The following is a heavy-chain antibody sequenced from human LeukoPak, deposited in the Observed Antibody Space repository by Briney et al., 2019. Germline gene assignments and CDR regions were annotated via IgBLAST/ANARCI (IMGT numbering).Heavy chain of an antibody. CDR1: GDSISTYY. J-gene: IGHJ4*02. V-gene: IGHV4-59*01. D-gene: IGHD2-8*01. CDR2: IYYSGST. Sequence: SETLSLTCSISGDSISTYYWSWIRQTPGKGLEWIGYIYYSGSTNYNPSLKSRVTISADTSKNQFSLKLSTVPAADTAVYYCASAYCTNGVCYPYYFDYWGQGTLVTVSS. CDR3: ASAYCTNGVCYPYYFDY.